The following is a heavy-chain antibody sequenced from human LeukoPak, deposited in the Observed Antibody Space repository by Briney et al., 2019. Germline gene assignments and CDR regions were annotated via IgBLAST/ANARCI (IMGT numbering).Heavy chain of an antibody. CDR2: ISGSGGST. D-gene: IGHD1-26*01. CDR1: GFTFSSYA. CDR3: AKVPSEGSGSYFYYFDY. J-gene: IGHJ4*02. Sequence: PGGSLRLSCAASGFTFSSYAMSWVRQAPGKGLEWVSAISGSGGSTYYADSVKGRFTISRDNSKNTLYLQMNSLRAEDTAVYYCAKVPSEGSGSYFYYFDYWGQGTLVTVSS. V-gene: IGHV3-23*01.